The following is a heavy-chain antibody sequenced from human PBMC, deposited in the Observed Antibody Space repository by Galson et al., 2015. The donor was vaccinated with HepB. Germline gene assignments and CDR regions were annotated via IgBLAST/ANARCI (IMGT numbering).Heavy chain of an antibody. CDR2: ISGSGGST. CDR1: GFTFSSYA. D-gene: IGHD4-17*01. CDR3: AKGGYDYGDYVVFDY. Sequence: SLRLSCAASGFTFSSYAMSWVRQAPGRGLEWVSAISGSGGSTYYADSVKGRFTISRDNSKNTLYLQMNSLRAEDTAVYYCAKGGYDYGDYVVFDYWGQGTLVTVSS. V-gene: IGHV3-23*01. J-gene: IGHJ4*02.